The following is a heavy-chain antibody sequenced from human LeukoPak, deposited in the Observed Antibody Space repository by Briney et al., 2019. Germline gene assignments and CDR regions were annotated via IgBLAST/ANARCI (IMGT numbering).Heavy chain of an antibody. V-gene: IGHV3-9*01. Sequence: GGSLRLSCAASGFPFDDSAMHWVRQAPGKGLEWVSGINWNSGNINYADSVRGRFTVSRDNAKNSLYLQMYSLRTEDTAFYYCARGLPGYTSGWSIDYWGQGTLVTVSS. CDR3: ARGLPGYTSGWSIDY. CDR2: INWNSGNI. D-gene: IGHD6-19*01. CDR1: GFPFDDSA. J-gene: IGHJ4*02.